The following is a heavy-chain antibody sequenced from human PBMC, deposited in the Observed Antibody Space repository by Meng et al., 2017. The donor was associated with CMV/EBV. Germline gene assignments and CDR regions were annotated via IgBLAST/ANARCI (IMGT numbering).Heavy chain of an antibody. CDR1: GFTFSDYY. D-gene: IGHD3-3*01. J-gene: IGHJ6*02. CDR3: ARESITIFGVVMTGMDV. CDR2: ISSSGGTI. V-gene: IGHV3-11*01. Sequence: GESLKISCAASGFTFSDYYMSWIRQAPGKGLEWVSYISSSGGTIYYADSVRGRFTISRDNAKNSLYLQMNSLRAEDTAVYYCARESITIFGVVMTGMDVWGQGTTVTVSS.